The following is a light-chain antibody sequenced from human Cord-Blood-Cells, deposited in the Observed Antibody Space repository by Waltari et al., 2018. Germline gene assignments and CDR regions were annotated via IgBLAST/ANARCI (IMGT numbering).Light chain of an antibody. J-gene: IGLJ2*01. CDR3: CSYAGSSTLV. V-gene: IGLV2-23*01. CDR2: EGS. Sequence: QSALTQPASVSGSPGQSITLSCTGTRSDVGCYNPFSWYQQHPGKAPNLMIYEGSKRPSGVSNRFSGSKSGNTASLTISGLQAEDEADYYCCSYAGSSTLVFGGGTKLTVL. CDR1: RSDVGCYNP.